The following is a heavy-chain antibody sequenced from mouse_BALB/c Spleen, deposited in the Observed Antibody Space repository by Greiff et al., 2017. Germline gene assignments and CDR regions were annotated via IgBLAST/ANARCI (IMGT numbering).Heavy chain of an antibody. CDR1: GFTFSSYT. D-gene: IGHD3-3*01. J-gene: IGHJ4*01. CDR3: ARHRDPYYAMDY. CDR2: ISNGGGST. V-gene: IGHV5-12-2*01. Sequence: EVQLMESGGGLVQPGGSLKLSCAASGFTFSSYTMSWVRQTPEKRLEWVAYISNGGGSTYYPDTVKGRFTISRDNAKNTLYLQMSSLKSEDTAMYYCARHRDPYYAMDYWGQGTSVTVSS.